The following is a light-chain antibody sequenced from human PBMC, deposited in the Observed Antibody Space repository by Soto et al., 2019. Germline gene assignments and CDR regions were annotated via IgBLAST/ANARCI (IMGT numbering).Light chain of an antibody. CDR1: SSDVGGYKY. Sequence: QSALTQPASVSGSPGQSITISCTGTSSDVGGYKYVSWYQQHPDKAPKLIIFEVSNRPSGISSRFSGSKSGNTASLTISGLQAEDEADYYCASYTSSSTSVIFGRGPKVTVL. CDR2: EVS. CDR3: ASYTSSSTSVI. J-gene: IGLJ2*01. V-gene: IGLV2-14*01.